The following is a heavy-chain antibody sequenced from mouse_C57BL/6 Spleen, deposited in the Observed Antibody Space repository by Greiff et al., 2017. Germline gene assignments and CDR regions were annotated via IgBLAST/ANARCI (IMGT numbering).Heavy chain of an antibody. Sequence: VKLMESGAELVRPGASVKLSCKASGYTFTDYYINWVKQMPGQGLEWIARIYPGSGNTYYNEKFKGKATLTAEKSSSTAYMQLSSLTSEDSAVYFCARKDWDLNFDVWGTGTTVTVSS. J-gene: IGHJ1*03. V-gene: IGHV1-76*01. CDR3: ARKDWDLNFDV. CDR1: GYTFTDYY. CDR2: IYPGSGNT. D-gene: IGHD4-1*01.